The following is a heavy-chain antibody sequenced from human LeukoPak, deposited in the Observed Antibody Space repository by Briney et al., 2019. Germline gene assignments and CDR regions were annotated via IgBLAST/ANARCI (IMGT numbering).Heavy chain of an antibody. V-gene: IGHV3-48*03. CDR1: GFPFSSYD. J-gene: IGHJ6*02. D-gene: IGHD2-2*01. CDR3: ARHILPDATYYYGMDV. CDR2: IHSSGATI. Sequence: GGSLRLSCATSGFPFSSYDMNWVRQAPGKGLEWVSYIHSSGATIYYAESVKGRFTISRDNAKNSLYLQMNSLRAEDTAIYYCARHILPDATYYYGMDVWGQGTTVTVSS.